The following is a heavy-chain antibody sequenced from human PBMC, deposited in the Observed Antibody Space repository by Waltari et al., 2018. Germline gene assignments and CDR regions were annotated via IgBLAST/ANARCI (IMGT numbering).Heavy chain of an antibody. D-gene: IGHD5-18*01. J-gene: IGHJ4*02. CDR2: IIPYLGTP. CDR1: GDTFSTYT. Sequence: QVQLLQSGAEVKKPGSSVRVSCKASGDTFSTYTFAWGRQAPGQGLEWVGGIIPYLGTPNYARDFQGRVTITADESTRTAYMELSSLRSEDTAIYYCARTKGAMGSQYFFDYWGQGTLVTVSS. CDR3: ARTKGAMGSQYFFDY. V-gene: IGHV1-69*12.